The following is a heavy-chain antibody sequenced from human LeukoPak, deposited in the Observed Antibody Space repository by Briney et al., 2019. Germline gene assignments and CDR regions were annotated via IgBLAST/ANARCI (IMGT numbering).Heavy chain of an antibody. J-gene: IGHJ4*02. CDR3: ARHDRYSSGWYLFDY. V-gene: IGHV4-59*08. CDR1: GGSISSYY. CDR2: IYYSGST. D-gene: IGHD6-19*01. Sequence: SETLSLTCTVSGGSISSYYWSWIRQPPGKGLEWIGYIYYSGSTNYNPSLKSRVTISVDTSKNQFSLKLSSVTAADTAVYYCARHDRYSSGWYLFDYWGQGTLVIVSS.